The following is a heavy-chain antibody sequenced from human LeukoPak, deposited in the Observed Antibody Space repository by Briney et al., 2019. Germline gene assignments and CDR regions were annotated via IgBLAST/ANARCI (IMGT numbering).Heavy chain of an antibody. CDR3: ASRGGTYDY. J-gene: IGHJ4*02. CDR1: GGSISSYW. Sequence: SETLSLTCTVSGGSISSYWRSWIRQPPGEGLEWIGYIYNSGTSNYSPSLKSRGTISVNTSKNQFSLMLSSVTAADATVYYCASRGGTYDYWCQGTLVTVSS. V-gene: IGHV4-59*08. CDR2: IYNSGTS. D-gene: IGHD1-26*01.